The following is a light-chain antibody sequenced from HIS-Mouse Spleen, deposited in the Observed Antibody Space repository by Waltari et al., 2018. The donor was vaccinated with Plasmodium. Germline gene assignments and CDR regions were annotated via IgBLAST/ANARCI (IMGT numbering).Light chain of an antibody. CDR3: CSYAGSYTWV. V-gene: IGLV2-11*01. CDR1: SSDVGGYNY. J-gene: IGLJ2*01. CDR2: DVS. Sequence: QSALTQPRSVSGSPGQSVTISCTGTSSDVGGYNYVSWYQQHPGKAPKLMSYDVSKRPSGVPDCFSGSKSGNTASLTISGLQAEDEADYYCCSYAGSYTWVFGGGTKLTVL.